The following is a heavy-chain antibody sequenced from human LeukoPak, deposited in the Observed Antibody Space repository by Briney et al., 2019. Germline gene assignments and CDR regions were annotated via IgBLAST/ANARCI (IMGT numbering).Heavy chain of an antibody. CDR2: ISAYNGNT. CDR3: ARSDSTWGSWYYYYMDV. V-gene: IGHV1-18*01. Sequence: ASVKVSCKASGYTFTSYGISWVRQAPGQGLEWMGWISAYNGNTNYAQKLQGRVTMTTDTSTSTAYMELRSLRSDDTAVYYCARSDSTWGSWYYYYMDVWGKGTTVTVSS. D-gene: IGHD3-16*01. J-gene: IGHJ6*03. CDR1: GYTFTSYG.